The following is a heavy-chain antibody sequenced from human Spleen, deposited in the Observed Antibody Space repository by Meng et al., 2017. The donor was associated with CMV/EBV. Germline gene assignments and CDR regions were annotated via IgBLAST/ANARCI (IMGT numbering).Heavy chain of an antibody. Sequence: GESLKISCAASGFAFNTYAMSWVRQAPGKGLEWVSTISGSGGSTYYADSVKGRFTISRDNSKNTMYVQMNSLKTEDTAVYYCTTDRRVTDSVYYYGMDVWGQGTTVTVSS. J-gene: IGHJ6*02. D-gene: IGHD4-11*01. V-gene: IGHV3-23*01. CDR3: TTDRRVTDSVYYYGMDV. CDR1: GFAFNTYA. CDR2: ISGSGGST.